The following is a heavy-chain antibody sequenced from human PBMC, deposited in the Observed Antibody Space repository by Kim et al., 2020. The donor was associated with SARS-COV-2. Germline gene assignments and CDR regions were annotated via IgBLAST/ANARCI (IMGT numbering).Heavy chain of an antibody. CDR1: GYTFTGYY. V-gene: IGHV1-2*06. CDR3: ARMGAAAGIRFSLYYYYGMDV. CDR2: INPNSGGT. J-gene: IGHJ6*02. Sequence: ASVKVSCKASGYTFTGYYMHWVRQAPGQGLEWMGRINPNSGGTNYAQKFQGRVTMTRDTSISTAYMELSRLRSDDTAVYYCARMGAAAGIRFSLYYYYGMDVWGQGTTVTVSS. D-gene: IGHD6-13*01.